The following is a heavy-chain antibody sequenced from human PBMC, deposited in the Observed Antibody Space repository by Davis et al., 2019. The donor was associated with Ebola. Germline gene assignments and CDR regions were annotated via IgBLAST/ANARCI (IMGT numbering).Heavy chain of an antibody. D-gene: IGHD2-21*02. CDR1: GFTFSSYA. Sequence: GESLKISCAASGFTFSSYAMTWVRQAPGKGLEWVSAVSESGGSTFYADSVKGRFTVSKDNAKNSLYLQMNSLRAEDTAVYYCVRDPALVVTGGGWFFGLWGRGTLVTVSS. J-gene: IGHJ2*01. V-gene: IGHV3-23*01. CDR2: VSESGGST. CDR3: VRDPALVVTGGGWFFGL.